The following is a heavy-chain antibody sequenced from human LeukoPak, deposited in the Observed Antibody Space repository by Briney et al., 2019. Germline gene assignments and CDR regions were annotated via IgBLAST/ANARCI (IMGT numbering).Heavy chain of an antibody. CDR1: RGSISSGAYY. J-gene: IGHJ6*03. CDR3: ARSGGITIFGGFPRYYYMDV. Sequence: PSETLSLTCTVSRGSISSGAYYWSWIRQPPGKGLEWIGEINHSGSTNYNPSLKSRVTISVDTSKNQFSLKLSSVTAADTAVYYCARSGGITIFGGFPRYYYMDVWGKGTTVTVSS. V-gene: IGHV4-39*07. CDR2: INHSGST. D-gene: IGHD3-3*01.